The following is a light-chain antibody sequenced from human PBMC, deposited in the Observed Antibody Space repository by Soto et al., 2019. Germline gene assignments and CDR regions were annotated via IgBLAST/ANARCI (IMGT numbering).Light chain of an antibody. V-gene: IGLV2-14*01. CDR3: LSYTSSSTYV. CDR2: EVS. CDR1: SSDVGGYKY. J-gene: IGLJ1*01. Sequence: SALTQPASVSGSPGQSITISCTGTSSDVGGYKYVSWYQQHPGKAPKLMIYEVSNRPSGISNRFSGSKSGNTASLTISGLQAEDEAEYYCLSYTSSSTYVFGTGTKVTVL.